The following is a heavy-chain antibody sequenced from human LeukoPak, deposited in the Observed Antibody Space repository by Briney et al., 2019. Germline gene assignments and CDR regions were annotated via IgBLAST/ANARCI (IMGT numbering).Heavy chain of an antibody. J-gene: IGHJ4*02. D-gene: IGHD3-22*01. Sequence: SETLSLTCTVSGASISSDYWNWIRQPPGKGLEWIGHVYHSGSTNYNPSLKGRVTISVDTSKNQFSLKLSSVTAADTAVYYCARAGNYYYSSGYYSHFDYWGQGTLVTVSS. V-gene: IGHV4-59*01. CDR3: ARAGNYYYSSGYYSHFDY. CDR2: VYHSGST. CDR1: GASISSDY.